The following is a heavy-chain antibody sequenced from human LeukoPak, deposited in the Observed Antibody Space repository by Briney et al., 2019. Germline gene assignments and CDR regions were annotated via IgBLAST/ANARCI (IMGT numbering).Heavy chain of an antibody. CDR2: INHSGST. J-gene: IGHJ6*03. V-gene: IGHV4-34*01. CDR1: GGSFSGYY. Sequence: SETLSLTCAVYGGSFSGYYWSWIRQPPGKGLEWIGEINHSGSTNYNPSLKSRVTISVDTSKNQFSLKLSSVAAADTAVYYCARVSWFPGTSYYYMDVWGKGTTVTVSS. D-gene: IGHD1-1*01. CDR3: ARVSWFPGTSYYYMDV.